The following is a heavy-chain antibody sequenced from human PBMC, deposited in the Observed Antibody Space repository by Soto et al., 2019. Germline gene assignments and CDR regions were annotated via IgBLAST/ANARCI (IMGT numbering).Heavy chain of an antibody. V-gene: IGHV1-58*01. CDR3: AAGKSWSNTRYYYCGMDV. J-gene: IGHJ6*02. CDR2: IVVGSGNT. Sequence: TVSCKAYGFTFTSSAVQGVRQARGQRLKWIGWIVVGSGNTNYAQKFQERVTITRDMSTSTAYMELSSLRSEDTAVYYWAAGKSWSNTRYYYCGMDVWGQGITVNLS. D-gene: IGHD1-26*01. CDR1: GFTFTSSA.